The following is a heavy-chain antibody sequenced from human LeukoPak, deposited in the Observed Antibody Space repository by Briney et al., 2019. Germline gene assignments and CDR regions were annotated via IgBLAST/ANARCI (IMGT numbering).Heavy chain of an antibody. CDR1: GFTFSDHY. CDR2: IKQDGSEK. J-gene: IGHJ4*02. CDR3: ASWRWLQSDVDY. D-gene: IGHD5-24*01. Sequence: GGSLRLSCAASGFTFSDHYMSWVRQAPGKGLEWVANIKQDGSEKYYVDSVKGRFTISRDNAKNSLYLQMNSLRAEDTAVYYCASWRWLQSDVDYWGQGTLVTVSS. V-gene: IGHV3-7*01.